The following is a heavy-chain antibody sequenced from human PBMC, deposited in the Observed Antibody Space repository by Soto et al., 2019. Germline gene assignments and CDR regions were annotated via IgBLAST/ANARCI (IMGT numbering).Heavy chain of an antibody. V-gene: IGHV1-3*01. D-gene: IGHD2-2*01. CDR1: GYTFTSYA. CDR3: ATHYCSSTSCQVA. J-gene: IGHJ5*02. Sequence: ASVKVSCKASGYTFTSYAMHWVRQAPGQRLEWMGWINAGNGNTKYSQKFQGRVTITRDTSASTAYMELSSLRSEDTAVYYCATHYCSSTSCQVAWGQGTLVTVSS. CDR2: INAGNGNT.